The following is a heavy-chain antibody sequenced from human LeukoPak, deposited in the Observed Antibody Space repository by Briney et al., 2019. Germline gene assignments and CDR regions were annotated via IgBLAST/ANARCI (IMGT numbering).Heavy chain of an antibody. CDR2: INPNSGGT. CDR3: ATGGAYYASGSYLY. D-gene: IGHD3-10*01. CDR1: GYTFTGYY. V-gene: IGHV1-2*06. J-gene: IGHJ4*02. Sequence: ASVKVSFKASGYTFTGYYMQWVRQAPGQGLEWMGRINPNSGGTNYAQKFQGRVTMTRDTSISSAYMELSRLRSDDTAVYYCATGGAYYASGSYLYWGQGTLVTVSS.